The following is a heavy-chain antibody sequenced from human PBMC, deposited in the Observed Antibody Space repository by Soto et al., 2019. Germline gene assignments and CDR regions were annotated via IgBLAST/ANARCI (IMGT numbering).Heavy chain of an antibody. CDR2: IYPGDSDT. D-gene: IGHD3-10*01. Sequence: EVQLVQSGAEVKKPGESLKISCKGYGYSFTTYWIGWVRQMPGKGLEWMGVIYPGDSDTRYSPSFQGQVTISTDQSINTACLQWSSLKASDTAMYYCARRSGDRSRSYGLAVWGHGTTVTVSS. CDR1: GYSFTTYW. CDR3: ARRSGDRSRSYGLAV. V-gene: IGHV5-51*03. J-gene: IGHJ6*02.